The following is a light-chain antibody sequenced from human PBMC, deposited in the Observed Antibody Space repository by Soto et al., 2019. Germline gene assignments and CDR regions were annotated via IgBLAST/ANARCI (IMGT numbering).Light chain of an antibody. CDR3: QQRSNFIT. CDR1: QSVSSY. CDR2: DAS. V-gene: IGKV3-11*01. J-gene: IGKJ5*01. Sequence: EIVLTQSPATLSLSPGERATLSCRASQSVSSYLAWYQQKPGQAPRLLIYDASNRATGIPARFSGSGSGTDFTLTSSSLEPEDVAVYYCQQRSNFITFGQGTRLEIK.